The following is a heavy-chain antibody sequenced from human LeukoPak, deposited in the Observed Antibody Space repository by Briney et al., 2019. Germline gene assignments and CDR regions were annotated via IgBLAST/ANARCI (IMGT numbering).Heavy chain of an antibody. J-gene: IGHJ3*02. D-gene: IGHD4-11*01. V-gene: IGHV3-48*02. CDR3: AREQFAFDI. CDR1: GFTFSTYS. Sequence: GGSLRLSCAASGFTFSTYSMNWVRQAPGKGLEWLSFISSSSSTTYYADSVRGRFTISRDNAENSLFLQMNSLRDEDTAVYYCAREQFAFDIWGRGSMVTVSS. CDR2: ISSSSSTT.